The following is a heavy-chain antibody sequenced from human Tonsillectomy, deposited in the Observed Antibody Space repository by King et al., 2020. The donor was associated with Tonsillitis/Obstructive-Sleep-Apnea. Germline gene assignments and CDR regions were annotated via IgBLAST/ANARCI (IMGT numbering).Heavy chain of an antibody. D-gene: IGHD3-22*01. CDR2: INHSGST. J-gene: IGHJ4*02. V-gene: IGHV4-34*01. CDR1: DGSFSGYY. CDR3: ARGPHYDGRGYYYYFDY. Sequence: VQLQQWGAGLLKPSETLSLTCAVYDGSFSGYYWSWIRQPPGKGLEWIGEINHSGSTNYNPSLKSRVTISVDTSKNQFSLKLSSVTAADTAVYYCARGPHYDGRGYYYYFDYWGQGTLVTVSS.